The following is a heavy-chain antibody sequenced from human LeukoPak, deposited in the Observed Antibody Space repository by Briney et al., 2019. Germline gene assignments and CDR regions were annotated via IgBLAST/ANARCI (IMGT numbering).Heavy chain of an antibody. CDR2: ISSSSSYI. D-gene: IGHD3-22*01. CDR1: GFTFSSYS. V-gene: IGHV3-21*01. Sequence: GGSLRLXCAASGFTFSSYSMNWVRQAPGKGLEWVSSISSSSSYIYYADSVKGRFTISRDNAKNSLYLQMNSLRAEDTAVYYCARDLVSRYYYDSSGYGIWGQGTLVTVSS. CDR3: ARDLVSRYYYDSSGYGI. J-gene: IGHJ4*02.